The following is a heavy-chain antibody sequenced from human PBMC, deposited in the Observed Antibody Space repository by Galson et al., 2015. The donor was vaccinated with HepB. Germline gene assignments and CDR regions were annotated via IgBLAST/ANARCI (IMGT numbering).Heavy chain of an antibody. D-gene: IGHD3-10*01. J-gene: IGHJ3*02. CDR1: GFSLSTSGVG. CDR3: AHSMVTMVRGVIFCAFDI. Sequence: PALVKPTQTLTLTCTFSGFSLSTSGVGVGWIRQPPGKALEWPALIYWDDDKRYSPSLKSRLTITKDTSKNQVVLTMTNMDPVDTATYYCAHSMVTMVRGVIFCAFDIWGQGTMVTVSS. CDR2: IYWDDDK. V-gene: IGHV2-5*02.